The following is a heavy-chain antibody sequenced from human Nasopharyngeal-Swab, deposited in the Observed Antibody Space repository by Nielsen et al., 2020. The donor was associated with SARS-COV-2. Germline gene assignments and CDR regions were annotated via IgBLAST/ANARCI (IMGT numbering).Heavy chain of an antibody. CDR2: ISSSGSTI. J-gene: IGHJ3*02. Sequence: GGSLRLSCAASGFTFSDYYMSWIRQAPGKGLEWVSYISSSGSTIYYADSVKGRFTISRDNAKNSLYLQVNSLRAEDTAVYYCASSQAYNWNDSDAFDIWGQGTMVTVSS. V-gene: IGHV3-11*04. CDR1: GFTFSDYY. D-gene: IGHD1-1*01. CDR3: ASSQAYNWNDSDAFDI.